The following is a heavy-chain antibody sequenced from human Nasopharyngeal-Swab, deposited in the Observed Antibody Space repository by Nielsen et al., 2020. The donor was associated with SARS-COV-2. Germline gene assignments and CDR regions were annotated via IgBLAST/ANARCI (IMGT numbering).Heavy chain of an antibody. Sequence: GESLKIPCAASGFTFRCYSMHWVRQAPGKGLEWVSYFSRSSSTIYYAEPVQGRFTIYRDNAMNSLYLQMNRLRDDDTAVYYCARDGVRATIYYYYGMDVSGQGTTVT. V-gene: IGHV3-48*02. CDR1: GFTFRCYS. CDR3: ARDGVRATIYYYYGMDV. D-gene: IGHD1-26*01. CDR2: FSRSSSTI. J-gene: IGHJ6*02.